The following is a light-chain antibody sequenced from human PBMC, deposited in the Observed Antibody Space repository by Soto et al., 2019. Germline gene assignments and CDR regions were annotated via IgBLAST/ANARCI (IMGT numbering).Light chain of an antibody. CDR1: QSVSSSY. V-gene: IGKV3D-20*02. CDR3: QQRSNWPSLT. CDR2: GAS. J-gene: IGKJ4*01. Sequence: LTQSPGTLSLSPGERATLSCRASQSVSSSYLAWYQQKPGQAPRLLIYGASNRATGIPARFSGSGSETDFTLTISSLEPEDSAVYYCQQRSNWPSLTFGGGTKVDIK.